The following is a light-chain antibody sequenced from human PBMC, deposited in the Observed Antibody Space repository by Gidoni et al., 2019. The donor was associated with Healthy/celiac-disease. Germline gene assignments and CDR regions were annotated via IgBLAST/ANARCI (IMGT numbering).Light chain of an antibody. CDR2: DAS. CDR3: QQRSNWPIFT. V-gene: IGKV3-11*01. Sequence: DILFTQSPATLSLSPGERATLSCRASQSVSSYLAWYQKKPGQAPRLLIYDASNRATGIPARFSGSGSGTDFTLTISSLEPEDFAVYYCQQRSNWPIFTFGPGTKVDIK. CDR1: QSVSSY. J-gene: IGKJ3*01.